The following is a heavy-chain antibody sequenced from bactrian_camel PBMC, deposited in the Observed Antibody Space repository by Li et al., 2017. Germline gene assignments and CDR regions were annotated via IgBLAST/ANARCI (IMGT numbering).Heavy chain of an antibody. D-gene: IGHD1*01. Sequence: HVQLVESGGGSVQAGGSLRLSCERFGFVYTGYCISWFRQAPGKEREGVAVIDSASASKNYAASVKGRFTSSRDNTKTTVYLQLNSLKSEDTAQYYCVALAWGFNYWGQGTQVTVS. CDR3: VALAWGFNY. J-gene: IGHJ4*01. V-gene: IGHV3S1*01. CDR1: GFVYTGYC. CDR2: IDSASASK.